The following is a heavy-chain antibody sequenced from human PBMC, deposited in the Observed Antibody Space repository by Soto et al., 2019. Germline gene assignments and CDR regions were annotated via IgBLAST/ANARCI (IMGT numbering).Heavy chain of an antibody. CDR3: TRDVSGKTSNYYYYYGMDV. V-gene: IGHV1-18*04. Sequence: ASVKVSCKASGYTFTNYGISWVRQAPGQGPEWMGWISGYNGDTKYAPKLQGRVTMSTDTSRSTAYMELRSLRSDDTAVYYCTRDVSGKTSNYYYYYGMDVWGQGTTVTVSS. J-gene: IGHJ6*02. CDR1: GYTFTNYG. D-gene: IGHD3-10*01. CDR2: ISGYNGDT.